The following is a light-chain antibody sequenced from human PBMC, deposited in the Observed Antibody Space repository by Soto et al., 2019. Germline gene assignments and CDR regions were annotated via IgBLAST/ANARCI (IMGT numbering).Light chain of an antibody. CDR3: VLYMGSGLWV. V-gene: IGLV8-61*01. CDR2: STN. Sequence: QTVVTQEPSFSVSPGGTVTLTCGLSSGSVSTSYYPSWYQQTPGQAPRTLIYSTNTRSSGVPDRFSGSILGNKAALTITGAQADDESDYYCVLYMGSGLWVFGGGTQLTV. CDR1: SGSVSTSYY. J-gene: IGLJ3*02.